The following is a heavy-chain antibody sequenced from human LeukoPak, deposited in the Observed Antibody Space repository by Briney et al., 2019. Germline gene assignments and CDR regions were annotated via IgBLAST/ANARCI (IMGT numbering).Heavy chain of an antibody. CDR2: VYNSGST. CDR1: GGSISIYY. J-gene: IGHJ4*02. V-gene: IGHV4-59*01. D-gene: IGHD1-7*01. Sequence: PSETLSLTCTVSGGSISIYYWSWIRQPPGKGLEWLGYVYNSGSTDYNPSLKSRVTISADTSKNQFSLKLSSVTAADTAVHYCVRDRELFYWGQGTLVTVSS. CDR3: VRDRELFY.